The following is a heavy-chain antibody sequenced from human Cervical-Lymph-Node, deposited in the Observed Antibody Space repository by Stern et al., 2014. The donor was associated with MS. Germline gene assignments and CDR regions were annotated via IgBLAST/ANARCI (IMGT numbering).Heavy chain of an antibody. D-gene: IGHD3-3*01. Sequence: SSGGYYWSWIRQHPGKGLEWIGYIYYSGSTYYNPSLKSRVTMSVDTSKNQFSLKLSSVTAADTAVYYCARAGSPYDFWSGYQYYFDYWGQGTLVTVSS. CDR1: SSGGYY. J-gene: IGHJ4*02. CDR3: ARAGSPYDFWSGYQYYFDY. V-gene: IGHV4-31*02. CDR2: IYYSGST.